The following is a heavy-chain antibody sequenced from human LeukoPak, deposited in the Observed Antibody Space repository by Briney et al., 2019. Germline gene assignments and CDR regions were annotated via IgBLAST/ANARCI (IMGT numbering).Heavy chain of an antibody. J-gene: IGHJ4*02. D-gene: IGHD5-18*01. CDR1: GDSISTGTFY. CDR2: IYYSGST. CDR3: ASRPVQLWSDH. V-gene: IGHV4-39*01. Sequence: SETLSLTCTVSGDSISTGTFYWGWIRQPPGKGLEWIGSIYYSGSTYYNPSLKSRVTMFVDTSKNQFSLKLNSVTAADTAVYFCASRPVQLWSDHWGQGTLVTVSS.